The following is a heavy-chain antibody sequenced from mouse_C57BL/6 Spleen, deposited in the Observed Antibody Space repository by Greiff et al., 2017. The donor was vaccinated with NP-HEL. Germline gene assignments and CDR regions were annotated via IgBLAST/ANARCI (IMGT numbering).Heavy chain of an antibody. D-gene: IGHD2-4*01. CDR3: ARLYDYDGDY. CDR1: GYTFTSYW. V-gene: IGHV1-64*01. Sequence: QVQLQQPGAKLVKPGASVKLSCKASGYTFTSYWMHWVKQRPGQGLEWIGMIHPNSGSTNYNEKFKSKATLTVDKSSSTAYMQLSSLTSEDSAVYYCARLYDYDGDYWGQGTTLTVSS. J-gene: IGHJ2*01. CDR2: IHPNSGST.